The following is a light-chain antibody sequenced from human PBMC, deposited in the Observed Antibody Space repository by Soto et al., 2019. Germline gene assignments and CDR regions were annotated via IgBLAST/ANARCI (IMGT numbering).Light chain of an antibody. J-gene: IGLJ2*01. CDR3: SSYTRSTMVV. CDR2: DVS. V-gene: IGLV2-14*01. Sequence: QSALTQPASVSGSPGQSITISCTGASSDIGGYNSVSWYQQHPGKAPKLMIYDVSIRPSGVSNRFSGSKSGNTASLTISGLQAEDEADYYCSSYTRSTMVVFGGGTKLTVL. CDR1: SSDIGGYNS.